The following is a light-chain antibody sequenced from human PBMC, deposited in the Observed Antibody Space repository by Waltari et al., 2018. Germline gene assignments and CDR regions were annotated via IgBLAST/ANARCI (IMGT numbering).Light chain of an antibody. Sequence: DIQMTQSPSSVSASVGDRVIITCRASQDINRWLSWYQQKPGKAPKFLIYDASTLQSGVPSRFSGSGSGTDFTLTISSLQPEDVATYYCQKYNSASWTFGQGTKVEIK. V-gene: IGKV1-12*01. CDR1: QDINRW. CDR2: DAS. CDR3: QKYNSASWT. J-gene: IGKJ1*01.